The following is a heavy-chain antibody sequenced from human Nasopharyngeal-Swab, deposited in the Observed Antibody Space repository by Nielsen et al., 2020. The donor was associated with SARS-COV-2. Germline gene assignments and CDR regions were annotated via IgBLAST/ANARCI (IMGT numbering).Heavy chain of an antibody. D-gene: IGHD6-13*01. CDR3: ARAYSSSRYPGYYYYGMDV. CDR2: IYYSGST. V-gene: IGHV4-59*01. J-gene: IGHJ6*02. Sequence: SETLPLTCTVSGGSISSYYWSWIRQPPGKGLEWIGYIYYSGSTNYNPSLKSRVTISVDTSKNQFSLKLSSVTAADTAVYYCARAYSSSRYPGYYYYGMDVWGQGTTVTVSS. CDR1: GGSISSYY.